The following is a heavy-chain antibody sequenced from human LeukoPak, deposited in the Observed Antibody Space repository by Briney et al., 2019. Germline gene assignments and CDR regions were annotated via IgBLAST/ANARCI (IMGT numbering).Heavy chain of an antibody. CDR1: GFTFSSYA. CDR2: ISGGGGST. CDR3: AKGVAYFWSGSDPFDY. J-gene: IGHJ4*02. V-gene: IGHV3-23*01. Sequence: GGSLRLSCAASGFTFSSYAMNWVRQAPGKGLEWVSAISGGGGSTYYADSVKGRFTISRDNSKNTLYLQMNSLRAEDTAVYYCAKGVAYFWSGSDPFDYWGQGTLVTVSS. D-gene: IGHD3-3*01.